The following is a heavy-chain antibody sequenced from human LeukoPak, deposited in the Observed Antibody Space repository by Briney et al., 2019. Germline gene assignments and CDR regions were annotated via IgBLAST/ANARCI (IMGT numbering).Heavy chain of an antibody. CDR2: ISSSSSTM. CDR3: ASSWFRPPYYFDY. Sequence: GGSLRLSCAASGFTFSSYSMNWVRQAPGKGLEWVSYISSSSSTMYYADSVKGRFTISRDNAKNSLYLQMNSLRAEDTAVYYCASSWFRPPYYFDYWGQGTLVTVSS. V-gene: IGHV3-48*01. CDR1: GFTFSSYS. D-gene: IGHD3-10*01. J-gene: IGHJ4*02.